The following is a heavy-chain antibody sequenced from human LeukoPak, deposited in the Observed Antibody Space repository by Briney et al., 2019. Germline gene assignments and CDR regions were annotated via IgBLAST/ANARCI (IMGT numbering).Heavy chain of an antibody. CDR1: GGSISSGSYY. D-gene: IGHD3-3*01. J-gene: IGHJ4*02. Sequence: PSETLSLTCTVSGGSISSGSYYWNWIRQPAGKGLEWIGRVYTSGYTTCNPSLRSRVTISLDTSKNQVSLKLNSVTAADTGVYYCARGLYDYYFDYWGQGTLVTVSS. CDR2: VYTSGYT. CDR3: ARGLYDYYFDY. V-gene: IGHV4-61*02.